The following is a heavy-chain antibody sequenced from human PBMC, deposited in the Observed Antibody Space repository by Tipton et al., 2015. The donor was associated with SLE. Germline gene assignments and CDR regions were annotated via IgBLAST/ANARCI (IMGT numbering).Heavy chain of an antibody. CDR2: IIHSGVT. CDR3: ARVAPTGVFDY. V-gene: IGHV4-34*12. J-gene: IGHJ4*02. D-gene: IGHD7-27*01. CDR1: GESFNGYF. Sequence: GLVKPSQTLSLTCAVYGESFNGYFWTWIRQPPGKGLEWIAEIIHSGVTNYNPSLRSRVTISVDMSKKQVSLTLSSVTAADTAVYYCARVAPTGVFDYWGQGTLVTVSS.